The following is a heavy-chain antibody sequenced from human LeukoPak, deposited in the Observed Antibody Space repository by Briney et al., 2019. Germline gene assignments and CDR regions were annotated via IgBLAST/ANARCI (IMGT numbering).Heavy chain of an antibody. D-gene: IGHD2-2*01. J-gene: IGHJ4*02. CDR3: ARRDCSSFKCFSFDS. Sequence: GGSLKLSCAASGFTFSDFDIHWVRQASGEGLEWVGRIKTRAESNDIAYAASVKGRSTISRDDSKNTAFLQMDSLKTEDTAVYYCARRDCSSFKCFSFDSWGQGILVTVSS. CDR1: GFTFSDFD. V-gene: IGHV3-73*01. CDR2: IKTRAESNDI.